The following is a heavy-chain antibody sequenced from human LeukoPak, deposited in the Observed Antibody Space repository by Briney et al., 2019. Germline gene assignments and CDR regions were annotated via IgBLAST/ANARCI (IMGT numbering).Heavy chain of an antibody. D-gene: IGHD6-19*01. Sequence: ASVKVSCKASGYTFTSYAISWVRQAPGQGLEWMGWISAYNGNTNYAQNLQGRITMTADTSTTTAYMELRSLRSDDTAVYHCARDYLPYSSAIYNYYYGLDVWGQGTTVTVSS. CDR2: ISAYNGNT. CDR1: GYTFTSYA. V-gene: IGHV1-18*01. J-gene: IGHJ6*02. CDR3: ARDYLPYSSAIYNYYYGLDV.